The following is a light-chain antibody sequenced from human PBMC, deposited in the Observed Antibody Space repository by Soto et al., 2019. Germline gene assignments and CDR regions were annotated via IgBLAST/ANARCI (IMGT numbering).Light chain of an antibody. CDR3: HQYYTYPWT. CDR2: QAS. J-gene: IGKJ1*01. Sequence: DIQMTQSPTTLSASVGDRVTNTCRASQSISSRLVWYQQKPGKAPKLLIYQASYLESGVPSRFSGSGSGTEFTLTISSLQPDDFATYYCHQYYTYPWTFGQGTKVEIK. CDR1: QSISSR. V-gene: IGKV1-5*03.